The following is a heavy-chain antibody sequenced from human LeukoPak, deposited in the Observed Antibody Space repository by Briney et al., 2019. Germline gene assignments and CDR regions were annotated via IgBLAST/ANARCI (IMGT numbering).Heavy chain of an antibody. V-gene: IGHV3-30*18. Sequence: PGRSLRLSCTASGLTLSSFGMHWVRQAPGKGLEWVAVISDDGSNRYYADSVKGRFTISRDISKNTLYLQMNSLRAEDTAVYFCAKEPRHCGADCFSLLDCWGQGTLVTVSS. J-gene: IGHJ4*02. CDR2: ISDDGSNR. CDR1: GLTLSSFG. CDR3: AKEPRHCGADCFSLLDC. D-gene: IGHD2-21*02.